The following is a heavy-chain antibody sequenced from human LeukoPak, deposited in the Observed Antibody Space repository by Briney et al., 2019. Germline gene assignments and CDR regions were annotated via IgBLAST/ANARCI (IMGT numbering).Heavy chain of an antibody. CDR1: GFTFSSFW. V-gene: IGHV3-7*04. D-gene: IGHD3-16*01. Sequence: GGSLRLSCAASGFTFSSFWMIWVRQAPGKGLEWVASINQDGSGRYYVDSVKGRFTISRDNAKNSVSLQMSSLRAEDTAVFYCVRGGTLRWGQGTLVTVSS. J-gene: IGHJ4*02. CDR3: VRGGTLR. CDR2: INQDGSGR.